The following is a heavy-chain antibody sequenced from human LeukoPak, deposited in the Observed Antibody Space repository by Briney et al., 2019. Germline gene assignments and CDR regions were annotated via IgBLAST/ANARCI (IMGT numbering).Heavy chain of an antibody. J-gene: IGHJ4*02. D-gene: IGHD1-14*01. V-gene: IGHV4-59*01. CDR2: FYYSGST. CDR3: AAVARTLVFDY. CDR1: GGSISSYY. Sequence: SETLSLTCTVSGGSISSYYWSWIRQPPGEGLEWIGYFYYSGSTNYNPSLKSRVTISVDTSKNQFSLKLSSVTAADTAVYYCAAVARTLVFDYWGQGTLVTVSS.